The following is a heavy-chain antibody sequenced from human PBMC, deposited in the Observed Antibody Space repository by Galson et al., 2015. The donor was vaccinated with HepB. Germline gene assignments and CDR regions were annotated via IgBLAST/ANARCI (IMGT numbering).Heavy chain of an antibody. Sequence: SVKVSCKASGGTFSSYAISWVRQAPGQGLEWMGGIIPIFGTANYAQKFQGRVTITADESTSTAYMELSSLRSEDTAVYYCARDRTYGDYAGGWFDPWGQGTLVTVSS. V-gene: IGHV1-69*13. CDR2: IIPIFGTA. CDR1: GGTFSSYA. J-gene: IGHJ5*02. D-gene: IGHD4-17*01. CDR3: ARDRTYGDYAGGWFDP.